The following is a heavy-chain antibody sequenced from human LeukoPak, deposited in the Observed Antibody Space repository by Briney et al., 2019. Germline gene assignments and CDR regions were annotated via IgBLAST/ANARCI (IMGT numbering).Heavy chain of an antibody. CDR2: IYSGGRT. CDR1: GFTVSTNY. Sequence: GGSLRLSCAASGFTVSTNYMSWVRQAPGKGLEWVSVIYSGGRTYYADSVKGRFTISRDNSKDTLYLQMNSLRAEDTAVYYCARETAMGRSGDYWGQGTLVIVSS. J-gene: IGHJ4*02. V-gene: IGHV3-66*01. CDR3: ARETAMGRSGDY. D-gene: IGHD5-18*01.